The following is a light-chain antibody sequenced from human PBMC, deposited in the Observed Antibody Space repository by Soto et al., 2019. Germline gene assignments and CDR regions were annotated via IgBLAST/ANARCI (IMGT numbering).Light chain of an antibody. CDR2: DAS. CDR3: QQRSNWPIT. J-gene: IGKJ5*01. CDR1: QSVSSY. V-gene: IGKV3-11*01. Sequence: EIVLTQSPATLSLSPGERATLSCRASQSVSSYVGWYQQKPGQAPRLLIYDASNRATGIPARFSGSGSGTDFTLTISSLEPEDFAVYYCQQRSNWPITFGQGTRLEIK.